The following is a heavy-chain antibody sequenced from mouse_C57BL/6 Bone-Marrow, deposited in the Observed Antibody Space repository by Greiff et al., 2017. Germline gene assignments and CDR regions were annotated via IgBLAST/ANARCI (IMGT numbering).Heavy chain of an antibody. V-gene: IGHV1-69*01. CDR3: ARGGYYAMDY. J-gene: IGHJ4*01. CDR2: IDPSDSYT. CDR1: GYTFTSYW. Sequence: VQLQQPGAELVMPGASVKLFCKASGYTFTSYWMHWVKQRPGQGLEWIGEIDPSDSYTNYNQKFKGKSTLTVDKSSSTADMQLSSLTSEDSAVYYWARGGYYAMDYWGQGTSVTVSS.